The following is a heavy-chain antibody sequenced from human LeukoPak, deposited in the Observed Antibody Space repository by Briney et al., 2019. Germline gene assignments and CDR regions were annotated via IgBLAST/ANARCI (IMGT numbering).Heavy chain of an antibody. Sequence: PSETLSLTCAVYGGSFSGYYWSWIRQPPGKGLEWIGEINHSGSTNYNPSLKSRVTISVDTSKNQFSLKLSSVTAADTAVYYCARYIVVVVAANWFDPWGQGTLVTVSS. CDR1: GGSFSGYY. D-gene: IGHD2-15*01. J-gene: IGHJ5*02. CDR3: ARYIVVVVAANWFDP. CDR2: INHSGST. V-gene: IGHV4-34*01.